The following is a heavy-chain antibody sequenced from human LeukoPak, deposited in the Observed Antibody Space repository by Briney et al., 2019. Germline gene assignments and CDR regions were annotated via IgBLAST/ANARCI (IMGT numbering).Heavy chain of an antibody. CDR3: AREDRDYYDSSGYYYYFDY. V-gene: IGHV1-46*01. D-gene: IGHD3-22*01. CDR2: INPGGGNT. Sequence: GASVKVSCKASGYTFTNYYIHWVRQAPGQGLEWMGLINPGGGNTNYAQNFQGRVTMTRDTSASTVYMELSRLRSDDTAVYYCAREDRDYYDSSGYYYYFDYWGQGTLVTVSS. J-gene: IGHJ4*02. CDR1: GYTFTNYY.